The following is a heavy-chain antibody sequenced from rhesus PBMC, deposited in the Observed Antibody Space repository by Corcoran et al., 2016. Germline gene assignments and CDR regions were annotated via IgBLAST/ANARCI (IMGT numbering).Heavy chain of an antibody. V-gene: IGHV4-80*01. CDR1: GASISRYW. CDR2: INGNSGST. D-gene: IGHD4-11*01. J-gene: IGHJ4*01. CDR3: ARLTTLYYFDY. Sequence: QVQLQESGPGLVKPSETLSLTCDVSGASISRYWWVWIRQPPGKGLEWIGEINGNSGSTYYKPSLKSRVTISKDASKNQFSLKLSSVTAADTAVYYCARLTTLYYFDYWGQGVLVTVSS.